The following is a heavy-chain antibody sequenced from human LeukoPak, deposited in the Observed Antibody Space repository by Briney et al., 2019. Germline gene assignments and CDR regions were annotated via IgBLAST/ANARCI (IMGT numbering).Heavy chain of an antibody. D-gene: IGHD6-13*01. Sequence: ASMKVSCKASGYTFIDYYIYWVRQAPGQGLEWMGWINPNTGGTNYAQKLQGRVTMTTDTSTSTAYMELRSLRSDDTAVYYCARGLRDSSSWDAFDIWGQGTMVTVSS. CDR2: INPNTGGT. V-gene: IGHV1-18*01. J-gene: IGHJ3*02. CDR3: ARGLRDSSSWDAFDI. CDR1: GYTFIDYY.